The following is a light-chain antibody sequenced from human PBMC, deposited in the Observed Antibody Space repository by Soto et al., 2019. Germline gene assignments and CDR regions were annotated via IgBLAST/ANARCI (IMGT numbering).Light chain of an antibody. V-gene: IGKV1-39*01. Sequence: DIQMTQSPSSLSASVGHRVTITCRASQTINTFLHWYQQKPGHAPNLLIYSASTLQPGVPSRFSGSGSGTDLTLTISSLQPEDFATYFCQQTFSFPHTFGPGTKVDLK. CDR1: QTINTF. CDR2: SAS. CDR3: QQTFSFPHT. J-gene: IGKJ3*01.